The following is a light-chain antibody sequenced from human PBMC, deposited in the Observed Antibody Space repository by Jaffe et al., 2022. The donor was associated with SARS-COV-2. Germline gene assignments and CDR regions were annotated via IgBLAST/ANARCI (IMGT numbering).Light chain of an antibody. V-gene: IGKV3-11*01. CDR2: DAS. CDR3: QQRSNWPPVT. J-gene: IGKJ2*01. CDR1: QSVRSY. Sequence: IVLTQSPATLSLSPGERATLSCRASQSVRSYLAWYQQKPGQAPRLLIYDASNRATGIPARFSGSGSGTDFTLTISSLEPEDFAVYYCQQRSNWPPVTFGLGTKLEIK.